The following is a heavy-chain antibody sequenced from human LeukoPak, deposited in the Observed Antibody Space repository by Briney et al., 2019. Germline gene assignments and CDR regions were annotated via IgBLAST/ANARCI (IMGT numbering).Heavy chain of an antibody. V-gene: IGHV3-21*04. CDR3: ARDKGTRYCSGGSCYAIDAFDT. J-gene: IGHJ3*02. D-gene: IGHD2-15*01. CDR2: ISSSSSYI. Sequence: GGSLRLSCAASGFTFSSYSMNWVRQAPGKGLEWVSSISSSSSYIYYADSVKGRFTISRDNAKNSLYLQTNSLRAEDTGVYYCARDKGTRYCSGGSCYAIDAFDTWGQGTMVTVSS. CDR1: GFTFSSYS.